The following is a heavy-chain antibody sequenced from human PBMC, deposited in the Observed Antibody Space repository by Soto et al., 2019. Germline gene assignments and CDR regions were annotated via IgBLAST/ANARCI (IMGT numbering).Heavy chain of an antibody. V-gene: IGHV2-70*01. J-gene: IGHJ4*02. CDR3: ARNFYDTGNHYARIDD. CDR1: GFSFSTSGMC. D-gene: IGHD3-22*01. CDR2: IDWDDDK. Sequence: GSGPTLVNPTQTLTLTCTFSGFSFSTSGMCVSWIRQPPGKALEWLALIDWDDDKFYLTSLKTRLTISRDASKNQVVLTMTNMDPLDTATYYCARNFYDTGNHYARIDDWGPGTLVTVSS.